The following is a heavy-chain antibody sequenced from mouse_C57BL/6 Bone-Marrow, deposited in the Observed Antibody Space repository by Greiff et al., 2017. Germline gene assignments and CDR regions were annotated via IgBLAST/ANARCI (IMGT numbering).Heavy chain of an antibody. J-gene: IGHJ1*03. Sequence: VQLQQPGAELVRPGSSVKLSCKASGYTFTSYWMDWVKQRPGQGLEWIGNIYPSDSETHYNQKFKDKATLTVDKSSSTAYMQLSSLTSEDSAVYYCARWGNWDWYFDVWGTGTTVTVSS. D-gene: IGHD4-1*01. CDR2: IYPSDSET. V-gene: IGHV1-61*01. CDR3: ARWGNWDWYFDV. CDR1: GYTFTSYW.